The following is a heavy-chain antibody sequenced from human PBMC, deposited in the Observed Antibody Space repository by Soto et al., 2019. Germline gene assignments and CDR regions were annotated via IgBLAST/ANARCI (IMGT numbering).Heavy chain of an antibody. J-gene: IGHJ4*02. CDR3: ARDSPIGSTFSGYDAIDY. CDR2: IIPLLDIT. CDR1: GGAFTNDI. Sequence: QVQLVQSGAEVKKPGSSVKVSCKASGGAFTNDIITWVRQAPGQGLEWMGRIIPLLDITNYAQKFQGRVTITADKPXSTAHMELNSLISEDTAVYYCARDSPIGSTFSGYDAIDYWGQGTLVTVSS. D-gene: IGHD5-12*01. V-gene: IGHV1-69*08.